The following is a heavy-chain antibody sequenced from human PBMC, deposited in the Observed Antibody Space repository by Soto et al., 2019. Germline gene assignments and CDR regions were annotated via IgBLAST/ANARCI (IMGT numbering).Heavy chain of an antibody. V-gene: IGHV3-21*01. CDR3: ARASSTQDYYYYYMDV. CDR1: GFTFRSHS. J-gene: IGHJ6*03. CDR2: ISRSNSYI. D-gene: IGHD2-2*01. Sequence: GGSLRLSCAAAGFTFRSHSMNWVRQAPGKGLEWVSSISRSNSYIYYADSVKGRSTISRDNAKNSLYLQMNSLSAEDTAVYHCARASSTQDYYYYYMDVWGKGTTVTVSS.